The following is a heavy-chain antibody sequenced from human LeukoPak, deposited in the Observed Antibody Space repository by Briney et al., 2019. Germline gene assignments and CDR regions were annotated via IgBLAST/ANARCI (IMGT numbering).Heavy chain of an antibody. J-gene: IGHJ4*02. D-gene: IGHD3-9*01. CDR1: GFTFSSYA. CDR3: ARDLYDIPDY. Sequence: GGSLRLSCAASGFTFSSYAMHWVRQAPGKGLEWVAVISYDGSNKYYADSVKGRFTISRDNSKNTLYLQMNSLRAEDTAVYYCARDLYDIPDYWGQGTLVTVSS. CDR2: ISYDGSNK. V-gene: IGHV3-30-3*01.